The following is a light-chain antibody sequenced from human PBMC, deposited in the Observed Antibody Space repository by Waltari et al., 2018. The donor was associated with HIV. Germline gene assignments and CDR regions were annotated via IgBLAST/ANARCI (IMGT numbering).Light chain of an antibody. V-gene: IGKV3-15*01. CDR3: QRYNNWPPAWT. Sequence: EIVMTQSPATLSVAAGERVTLSCRARQSVNSNLAWYQQKPGQAPRPLIYGASTRAAGIPARFSGSGSGTEFTLTISSLQSEDFAVYYCQRYNNWPPAWTFGQGTKVEIK. J-gene: IGKJ1*01. CDR1: QSVNSN. CDR2: GAS.